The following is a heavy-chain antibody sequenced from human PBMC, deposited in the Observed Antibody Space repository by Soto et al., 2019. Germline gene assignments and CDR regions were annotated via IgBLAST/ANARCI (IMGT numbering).Heavy chain of an antibody. CDR2: IKSKTHGGTT. CDR1: DFTFSNAW. CDR3: TSHVASSRIYDN. D-gene: IGHD2-21*01. Sequence: SGGSLRLSCAASDFTFSNAWINWVRQAPGKGLEWVGRIKSKTHGGTTDFAAPVKGRFAISRDDSKNMVYLQMNSLKTEDTAVYYCTSHVASSRIYDNWGQGALVTVSS. J-gene: IGHJ4*02. V-gene: IGHV3-15*07.